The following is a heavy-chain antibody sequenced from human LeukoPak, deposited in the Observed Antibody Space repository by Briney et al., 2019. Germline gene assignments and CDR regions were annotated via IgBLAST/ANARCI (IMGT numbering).Heavy chain of an antibody. D-gene: IGHD3-16*01. CDR2: FDPEDGET. CDR1: GYTLTEVS. CDR3: GTTPGETSPAVLDF. Sequence: ASVKVSCKVSGYTLTEVSIHSVRQAPGRRLEWVGGFDPEDGETIYAQKFQDRVTMTEDTSTDTAYLELSSLRSGDTAVYYCGTTPGETSPAVLDFWGQGTLVTVSS. J-gene: IGHJ4*02. V-gene: IGHV1-24*01.